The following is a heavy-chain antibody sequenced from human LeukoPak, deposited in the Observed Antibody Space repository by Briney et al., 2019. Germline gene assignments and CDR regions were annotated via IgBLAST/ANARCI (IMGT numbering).Heavy chain of an antibody. CDR3: ARRGIYWIDY. Sequence: PSQTLSLTCSVSGVSLSSGGYYWSWIRQLPGKGLEWIGYVSYSGSTYYNPSLKSRVTISVDTSRNQFSLKLSSVTAADSAVYYCARRGIYWIDYWGQGTLVTVSS. V-gene: IGHV4-31*03. CDR2: VSYSGST. D-gene: IGHD3-16*01. CDR1: GVSLSSGGYY. J-gene: IGHJ4*02.